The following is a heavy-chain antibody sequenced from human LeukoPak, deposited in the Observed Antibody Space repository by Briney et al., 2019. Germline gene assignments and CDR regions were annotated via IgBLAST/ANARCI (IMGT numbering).Heavy chain of an antibody. CDR3: AHRRAQLWLQGGGYFDY. V-gene: IGHV2-5*01. CDR1: GFSLSTSEVG. D-gene: IGHD5-18*01. J-gene: IGHJ4*02. Sequence: SGPTLVNPTQTLTLTCTFSGFSLSTSEVGVDWIRQPPGKALEWLALIYWNDDKRYSPSLKSRLIITKDTSKNQVVLTMTNMDPVDTATYYCAHRRAQLWLQGGGYFDYWGQGTLVTVSS. CDR2: IYWNDDK.